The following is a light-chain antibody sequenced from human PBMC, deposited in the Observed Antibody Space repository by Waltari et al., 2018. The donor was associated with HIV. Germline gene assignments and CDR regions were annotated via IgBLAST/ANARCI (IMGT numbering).Light chain of an antibody. Sequence: DIVMTQSPLSLPVTPGEPASISCRSSQSLLQSDGHNYLDWYLQKPGQSPHLLVYLSSNRACGVPDRFSGSGSGTDVTLKISRVESEDVGVYYCMQALQTPFTFGPGTKVDIK. J-gene: IGKJ3*01. CDR1: QSLLQSDGHNY. V-gene: IGKV2-28*01. CDR2: LSS. CDR3: MQALQTPFT.